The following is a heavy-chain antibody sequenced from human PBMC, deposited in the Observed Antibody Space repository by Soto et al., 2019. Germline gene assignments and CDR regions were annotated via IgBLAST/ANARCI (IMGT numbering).Heavy chain of an antibody. CDR2: IWYDGSNK. CDR3: ATEKVPAAIPPDY. V-gene: IGHV3-33*01. Sequence: PGGSLRLSCAASGFTFSSYGMHWVRQAPGKGLEWVAVIWYDGSNKYYADSVKGRFTISRDNSKNTLYLQMNSLRAEDTAVYYCATEKVPAAIPPDYWGQGTLVTVSS. CDR1: GFTFSSYG. D-gene: IGHD2-2*01. J-gene: IGHJ4*02.